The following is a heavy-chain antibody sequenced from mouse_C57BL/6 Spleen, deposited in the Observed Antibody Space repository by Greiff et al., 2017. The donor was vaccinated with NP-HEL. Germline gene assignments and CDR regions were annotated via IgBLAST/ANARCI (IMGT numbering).Heavy chain of an antibody. J-gene: IGHJ1*03. Sequence: VQLQQSGLELVKPGDSVKISCKASGYSFTGYFMNWVMQSHGKSLEWIGRINPYNGDTFYNQKFKGKATLTVDKSSSTAHMELRSLTSEDSAVYYCASPYYYGSRPWYFDVWGTGTTVTVSS. D-gene: IGHD1-1*01. V-gene: IGHV1-20*01. CDR2: INPYNGDT. CDR3: ASPYYYGSRPWYFDV. CDR1: GYSFTGYF.